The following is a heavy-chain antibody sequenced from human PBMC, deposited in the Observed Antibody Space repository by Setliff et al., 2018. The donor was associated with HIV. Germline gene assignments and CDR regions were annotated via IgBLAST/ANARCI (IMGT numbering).Heavy chain of an antibody. CDR2: MSYSGST. V-gene: IGHV4-31*03. CDR3: ARSPMDPPPYWWFDP. D-gene: IGHD2-15*01. CDR1: GGSITSDGYF. Sequence: PSETLSLTCTVSGGSITSDGYFWTWIRQHPGKGLGWIGYMSYSGSTYYNPSLKSRVTISGDTSKNQFSLKLSSVTAADTAVYYCARSPMDPPPYWWFDPWGQGTLVTVSS. J-gene: IGHJ5*02.